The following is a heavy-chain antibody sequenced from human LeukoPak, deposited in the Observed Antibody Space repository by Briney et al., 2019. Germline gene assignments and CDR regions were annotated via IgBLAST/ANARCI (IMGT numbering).Heavy chain of an antibody. CDR2: ITTIVDTA. J-gene: IGHJ5*02. D-gene: IGHD6-13*01. CDR1: GGTFGNNA. V-gene: IGHV1-69*13. CDR3: ARASRVNLRVGAAGGTGWFDP. Sequence: APVKVSCKASGGTFGNNAISWLRQAPAEGPEWMACITTIVDTANCAQKFQGRLTIDADVSTSTAYMELSSLRSEDTAVYYCARASRVNLRVGAAGGTGWFDPWGQGTLVTVSS.